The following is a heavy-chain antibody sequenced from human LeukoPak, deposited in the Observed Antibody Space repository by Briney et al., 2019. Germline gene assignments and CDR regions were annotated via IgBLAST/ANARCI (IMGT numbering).Heavy chain of an antibody. CDR1: GFTFSSYA. V-gene: IGHV3-23*01. Sequence: SGGSLRLSCAASGFTFSSYAMSWVRQAPGKGLEWVSAISGSGGSTYYADSVKGRFTISRDNSKNTLYLQMNSLRAEDTAVYYCAKDLSWFGEYMDVWGQGTTVTVSS. CDR3: AKDLSWFGEYMDV. CDR2: ISGSGGST. D-gene: IGHD3-10*01. J-gene: IGHJ6*02.